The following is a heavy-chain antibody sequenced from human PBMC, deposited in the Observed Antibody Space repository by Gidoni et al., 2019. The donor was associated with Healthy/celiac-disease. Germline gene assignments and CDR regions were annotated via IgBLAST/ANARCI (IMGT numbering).Heavy chain of an antibody. D-gene: IGHD3-10*01. J-gene: IGHJ3*02. CDR2: IGTAGDT. CDR3: ARALPRPGLLWFGELNAFDI. Sequence: EVQLVESGGGLVQPGGSLSLSCAASGFTFSSYDMHWVRQATGKGLEWVSAIGTAGDTYYPGSVKGRFTISRENAKNSLYLQMNSLRAGDTAVYYCARALPRPGLLWFGELNAFDIWGQGTMVTVSS. V-gene: IGHV3-13*01. CDR1: GFTFSSYD.